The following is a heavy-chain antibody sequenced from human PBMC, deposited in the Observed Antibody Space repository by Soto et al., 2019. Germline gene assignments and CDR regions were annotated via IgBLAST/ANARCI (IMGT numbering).Heavy chain of an antibody. CDR2: IYYSGST. Sequence: PSETLSLTCTVSGGSISSGDYYWSWIRHPPGKGLEWTGYIYYSGSTYYNPSLKSRVTISVDTSKNQFSLKLSSVTAADTAVYYCARDPLYSYDSSGYSLGWFAPWGHGPLVTVSS. D-gene: IGHD3-22*01. V-gene: IGHV4-30-4*01. J-gene: IGHJ5*02. CDR1: GGSISSGDYY. CDR3: ARDPLYSYDSSGYSLGWFAP.